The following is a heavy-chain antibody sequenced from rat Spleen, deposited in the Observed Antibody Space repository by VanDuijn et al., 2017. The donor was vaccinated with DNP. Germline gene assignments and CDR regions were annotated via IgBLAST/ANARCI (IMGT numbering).Heavy chain of an antibody. J-gene: IGHJ2*01. D-gene: IGHD1-4*01. CDR1: GFIFSDHN. CDR2: INYDGSDT. Sequence: EVQLVESGGDLVQPGRSLKLSCAASGFIFSDHNMAWVRQAPKKGLEWVATINYDGSDTYYRDSVKGRFTISRDNAKSTLFLQMDSLRSEDTATYYCASRPPPTRGPFDYWGQGVTVTVSS. CDR3: ASRPPPTRGPFDY. V-gene: IGHV5-7*01.